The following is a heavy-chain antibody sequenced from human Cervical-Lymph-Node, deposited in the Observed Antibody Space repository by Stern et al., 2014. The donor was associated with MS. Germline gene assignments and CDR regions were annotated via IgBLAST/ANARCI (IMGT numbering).Heavy chain of an antibody. CDR3: ARGPRITIFGVVSWFDP. D-gene: IGHD3-3*01. J-gene: IGHJ5*02. CDR1: GFTFSSYW. V-gene: IGHV3-74*02. Sequence: EVQLLESGGGLVQPGGSLRLSCAASGFTFSSYWMHWVRQAPGKGLVWVSRINSDGSSTSYADSVKGRFTISRDNAKNTLYLQMNSLRAEDTAVYYCARGPRITIFGVVSWFDPWGQGTLVTVSS. CDR2: INSDGSST.